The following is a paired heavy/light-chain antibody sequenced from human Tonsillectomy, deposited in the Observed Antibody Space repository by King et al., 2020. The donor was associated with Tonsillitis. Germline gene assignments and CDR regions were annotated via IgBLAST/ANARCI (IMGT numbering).Light chain of an antibody. CDR3: MQATQFPPQLT. V-gene: IGKV2-24*01. Sequence: DIVMTQTPLSSPVTLGQPASISCRSSHDGNTYLSWLQQRPGQPPRLLIYQISNRFSGVPDRFSGSGAGTDFTLYISRVEAEDVGVYYCMQATQFPPQLTFGGGTRVVI. CDR2: QIS. CDR1: HDGNTY. J-gene: IGKJ4*01.
Heavy chain of an antibody. V-gene: IGHV1-3*01. CDR2: INVGNGNT. J-gene: IGHJ4*02. Sequence: QVQLVQSGAEVKKPGASVKVSCKASGYTFTTYHMHWVRQAPGQRLEWMGWINVGNGNTKYSQKFQGRVTITSDTSASTAYMELSSLRSEDTAVYYCARDQLWAAESWGQGTLVTVSS. CDR3: ARDQLWAAES. CDR1: GYTFTTYH. D-gene: IGHD2-2*01.